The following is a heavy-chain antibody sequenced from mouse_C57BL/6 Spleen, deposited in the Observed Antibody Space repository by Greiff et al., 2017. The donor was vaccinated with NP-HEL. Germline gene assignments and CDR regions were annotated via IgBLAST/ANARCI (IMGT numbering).Heavy chain of an antibody. CDR1: GYSFTSDY. J-gene: IGHJ4*01. V-gene: IGHV3-8*01. CDR2: ISYSGST. Sequence: EVKVVESGPGLAKPSQTLSLTCSVSGYSFTSDYWNWIRKFPGNKLEYMGYISYSGSTYYNPSLNSRISITRATTKNQYYLQWKSVTTEDAATYYCARWGVYALDYWGQGTSVTVSS. CDR3: ARWGVYALDY.